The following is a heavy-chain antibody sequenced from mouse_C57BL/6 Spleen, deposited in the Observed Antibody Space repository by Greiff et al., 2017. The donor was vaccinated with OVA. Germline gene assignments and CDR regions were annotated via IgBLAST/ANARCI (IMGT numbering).Heavy chain of an antibody. D-gene: IGHD1-1*01. CDR3: ARLDYGSSSWYFDV. Sequence: QVQLQQPGTELVKPGASVTLSCKASGYTFTSYWMHWVKQRPGPGLEWIGNINTSNGGTNYNEKFKSKATLTVDKSSSTAYMQLSSLTSEDSAVYYCARLDYGSSSWYFDVWGTGTTVTVSS. CDR1: GYTFTSYW. V-gene: IGHV1-53*01. CDR2: INTSNGGT. J-gene: IGHJ1*03.